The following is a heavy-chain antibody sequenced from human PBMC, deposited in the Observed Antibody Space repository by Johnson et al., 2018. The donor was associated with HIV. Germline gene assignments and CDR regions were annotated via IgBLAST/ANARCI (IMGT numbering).Heavy chain of an antibody. D-gene: IGHD4-23*01. Sequence: VQLVESGGGVVRPGGSLRLSCAASGFTFDDYGMSWVRQTPGKGLEWVSGINWNSATKDYADSVKGRFTISRDNAKNSLYLQMNSLRAEDTAVYYCAREALPRGLQSSFGGAFDIWGQGTMVTVSS. CDR2: INWNSATK. J-gene: IGHJ3*02. CDR1: GFTFDDYG. CDR3: AREALPRGLQSSFGGAFDI. V-gene: IGHV3-20*04.